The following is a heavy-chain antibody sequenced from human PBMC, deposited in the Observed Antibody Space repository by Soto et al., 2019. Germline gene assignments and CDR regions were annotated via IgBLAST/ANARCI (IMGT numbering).Heavy chain of an antibody. CDR2: ISYDGSHK. CDR1: GLTFSNYG. CDR3: AKDGAPRYCSRSSCHPAGAY. D-gene: IGHD2-15*01. Sequence: QVQLVESGGGVVQPGRSLRLSCAGSGLTFSNYGLHWVRQAPGKGREWVAVISYDGSHKYYADSVKGRFTISRDNSNNMLYLQMDSLRAEDTAVYYCAKDGAPRYCSRSSCHPAGAYWGQGTLVTVSS. V-gene: IGHV3-30*18. J-gene: IGHJ4*02.